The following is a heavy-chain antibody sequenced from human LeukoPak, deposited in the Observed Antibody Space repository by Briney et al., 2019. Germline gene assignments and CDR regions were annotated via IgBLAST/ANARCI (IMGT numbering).Heavy chain of an antibody. CDR2: IYYSGST. CDR1: GGSISSYY. J-gene: IGHJ4*02. V-gene: IGHV4-59*01. CDR3: AKDQIVVVPAAPIDY. D-gene: IGHD2-2*01. Sequence: SETLSLTCTVSGGSISSYYWSWLRQPPGKGLEWIGYIYYSGSTNYNPSLKSRVTISVDTSKNQFSLKLSSVTAADTAVYYCAKDQIVVVPAAPIDYWGQGTLVTVSS.